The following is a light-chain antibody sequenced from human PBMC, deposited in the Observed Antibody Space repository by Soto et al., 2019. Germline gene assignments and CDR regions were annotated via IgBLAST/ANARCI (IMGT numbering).Light chain of an antibody. CDR3: SSFRSTSSLPYV. CDR1: GSDVGGYDY. V-gene: IGLV2-14*01. Sequence: QSVLTQPASVSGSPGQSITISCTGTGSDVGGYDYVSWYQQHPGKAPKPMIFEVTNRPSGVSSRFSGSKSGNTASLTISGLRAEDEADYYCSSFRSTSSLPYVFGTGTKVTVL. J-gene: IGLJ1*01. CDR2: EVT.